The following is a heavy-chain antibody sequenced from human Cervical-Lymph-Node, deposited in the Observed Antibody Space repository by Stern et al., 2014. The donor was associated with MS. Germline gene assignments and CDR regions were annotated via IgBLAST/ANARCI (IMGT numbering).Heavy chain of an antibody. V-gene: IGHV4-39*01. Sequence: QVQLVESGPGLVKPSETLSLTCTVSGGSISSSTYYWAWIRQPPGKGLVWIGNIYYSGFPYHNPYLKSRVTISVVMSKNQFSLKLSSVTAADTAIYYCARHDSVPRPSQLYSARDRGPGYFDYWGQGTLVTVSS. CDR1: GGSISSSTYY. J-gene: IGHJ4*02. CDR2: IYYSGFP. CDR3: ARHDSVPRPSQLYSARDRGPGYFDY. D-gene: IGHD1-26*01.